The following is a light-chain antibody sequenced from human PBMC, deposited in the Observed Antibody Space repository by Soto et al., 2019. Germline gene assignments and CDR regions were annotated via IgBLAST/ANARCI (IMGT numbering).Light chain of an antibody. J-gene: IGLJ1*01. CDR3: SSYTSTSTLYV. V-gene: IGLV2-14*01. CDR1: SSDVGGYKY. Sequence: QSALTQPRSVSGSPGQSVTISCTGTSSDVGGYKYVSWYQQHPGKAPKLMIYEVSSRPSGVSNRFSGSKSGNTASLTISGLQAEDEGDYYCSSYTSTSTLYVFGSGTKLTVL. CDR2: EVS.